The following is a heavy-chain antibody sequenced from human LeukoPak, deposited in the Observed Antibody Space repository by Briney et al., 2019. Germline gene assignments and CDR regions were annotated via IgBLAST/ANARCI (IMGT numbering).Heavy chain of an antibody. CDR3: ASITMVRGLIKRNYYYYMDV. Sequence: ASVKVSCKASGYTFTSYGISWVRQAPGQGLEWMGWISAYNGNTNYAQKLQGRVTMTTDTSTSTAYMELRSLRSDDTAVYYCASITMVRGLIKRNYYYYMDVWGKGTTVTVSS. CDR2: ISAYNGNT. CDR1: GYTFTSYG. D-gene: IGHD3-10*01. J-gene: IGHJ6*03. V-gene: IGHV1-18*01.